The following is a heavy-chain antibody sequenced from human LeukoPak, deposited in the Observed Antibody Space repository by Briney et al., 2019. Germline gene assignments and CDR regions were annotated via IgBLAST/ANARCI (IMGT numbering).Heavy chain of an antibody. Sequence: PGGPLRLSCAASGFTVSSNYMSWVRQAPGKGLEWVSVIYSGGSTYYADSVKGRFTISRDNSKNTLYLQMNSLRAEDTAVYYCARGRAAVSFDYWGQGTLVTVSS. V-gene: IGHV3-66*01. CDR1: GFTVSSNY. D-gene: IGHD6-13*01. CDR2: IYSGGST. J-gene: IGHJ4*02. CDR3: ARGRAAVSFDY.